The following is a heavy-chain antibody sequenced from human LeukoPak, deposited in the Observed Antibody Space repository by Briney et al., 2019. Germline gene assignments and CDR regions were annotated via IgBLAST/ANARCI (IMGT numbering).Heavy chain of an antibody. V-gene: IGHV3-48*04. J-gene: IGHJ6*02. Sequence: GGSLRLSCAASGFTFSSYPMNWVRQAPGKGLECISYISGTSGAIYYSDSVKGRFTISRDNAKNSLYLQMNSLRAEDTAVYYCTRDLMDYDVSTGLHHYYMDVWGQGTTVTVSS. D-gene: IGHD3-9*01. CDR3: TRDLMDYDVSTGLHHYYMDV. CDR2: ISGTSGAI. CDR1: GFTFSSYP.